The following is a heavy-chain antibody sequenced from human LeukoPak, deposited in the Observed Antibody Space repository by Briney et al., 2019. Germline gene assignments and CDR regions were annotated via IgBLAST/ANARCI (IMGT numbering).Heavy chain of an antibody. V-gene: IGHV3-23*01. CDR3: ANLGVAAARRQFDY. CDR2: ISGSGGST. D-gene: IGHD6-25*01. J-gene: IGHJ4*02. CDR1: GFTFSSYA. Sequence: PGGSLRLSCAASGFTFSSYAMSWVRQAPGKGLEWVSAISGSGGSTYYADSVKGRFTISRDNSKDTLYLQMNSLRAEDTAVYYCANLGVAAARRQFDYWGQGTRVTVSS.